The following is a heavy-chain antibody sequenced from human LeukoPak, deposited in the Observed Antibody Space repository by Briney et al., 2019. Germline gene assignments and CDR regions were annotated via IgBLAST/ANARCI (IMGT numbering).Heavy chain of an antibody. V-gene: IGHV1-69*06. D-gene: IGHD2-2*01. CDR1: GGTFSSYA. Sequence: ASVKVSCKASGGTFSSYAISWVRQAPGQGLEWMGGIIPIFGTANYAQKFQGRVTITADKSTSTAYMELSSLRSEDTAVYYCAGHIVVVPAAIGRGFDPWGQGTLVTVSS. J-gene: IGHJ5*02. CDR3: AGHIVVVPAAIGRGFDP. CDR2: IIPIFGTA.